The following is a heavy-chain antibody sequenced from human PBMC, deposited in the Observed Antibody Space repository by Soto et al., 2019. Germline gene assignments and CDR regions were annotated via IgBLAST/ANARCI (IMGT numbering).Heavy chain of an antibody. Sequence: QVQLQQWGAGLLKPSETLSLTCAVYGGSFSGYYWSWIRQPPGKGLEWIGEINHSGSTNYNPSLKSRXXIXVXXSKNQFSLKLSSVTAADTAVYYCARGSGVGATPDYWGQGTLVTVSS. CDR2: INHSGST. J-gene: IGHJ4*02. CDR3: ARGSGVGATPDY. V-gene: IGHV4-34*01. CDR1: GGSFSGYY. D-gene: IGHD1-26*01.